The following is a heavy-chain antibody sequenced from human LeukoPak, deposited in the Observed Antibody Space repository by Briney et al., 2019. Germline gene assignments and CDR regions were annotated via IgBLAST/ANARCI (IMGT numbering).Heavy chain of an antibody. J-gene: IGHJ6*04. CDR3: ATDRTSPRGGMDV. CDR1: GGSFSGYY. D-gene: IGHD2-2*01. CDR2: INHSGST. V-gene: IGHV4-34*01. Sequence: PSETLSLTCAVYGGSFSGYYWSWIRQPPGKGLEWIGEINHSGSTNYNPSLKSRVTISVDTSKNQFSLKLSSVTAAGTAVYYCATDRTSPRGGMDVWGKGTTVTVSS.